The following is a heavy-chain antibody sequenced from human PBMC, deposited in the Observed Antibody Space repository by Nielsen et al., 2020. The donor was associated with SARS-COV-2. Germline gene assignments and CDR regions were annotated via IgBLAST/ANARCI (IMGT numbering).Heavy chain of an antibody. D-gene: IGHD3-9*01. Sequence: KVSCKGSGYSFTNYWIGWVRQMPRKGLEWMGIIYPGDSDTRYSPSFQGQVTISADKSISTAYLQWSSLKASDTAMYYCARHPYGYEIYYFDYWGQGTLVTVSS. CDR3: ARHPYGYEIYYFDY. CDR1: GYSFTNYW. J-gene: IGHJ4*02. CDR2: IYPGDSDT. V-gene: IGHV5-51*01.